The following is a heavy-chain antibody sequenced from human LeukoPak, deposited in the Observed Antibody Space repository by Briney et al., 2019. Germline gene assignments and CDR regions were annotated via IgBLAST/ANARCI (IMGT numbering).Heavy chain of an antibody. CDR3: ARGLYGSGNKFDY. CDR2: INPNSGGT. Sequence: ASVTVSCKASGYTFTGYYMHWVRQAPGQGLEWMEWINPNSGGTNYAQKFQGGVTMTRDTSISTAYMELSRLRSDDTAVYYCARGLYGSGNKFDYWGQGTLVTVSS. CDR1: GYTFTGYY. V-gene: IGHV1-2*02. J-gene: IGHJ4*02. D-gene: IGHD3-10*01.